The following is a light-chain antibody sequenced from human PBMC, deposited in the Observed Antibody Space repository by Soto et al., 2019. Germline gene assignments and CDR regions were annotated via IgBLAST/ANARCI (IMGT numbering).Light chain of an antibody. CDR3: QQRSNWPPIT. CDR1: QSVKTF. CDR2: DAS. J-gene: IGKJ5*01. Sequence: DMVMTQSPPTLPWFPCEKATLSCSASQSVKTFLVWYQHRPGQAPRVLIYDASHRATGIPARFSGSGSGTDFTLTISSLEPEDAVLYYCQQRSNWPPITFGQGTRLEIK. V-gene: IGKV3-11*01.